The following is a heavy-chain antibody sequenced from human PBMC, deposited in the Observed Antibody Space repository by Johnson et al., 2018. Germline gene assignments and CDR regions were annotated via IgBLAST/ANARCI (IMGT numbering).Heavy chain of an antibody. CDR3: ARLYNWNEGVDY. CDR2: ISYDGSNK. Sequence: QVQLVQFGGGVVQPGRSLRLSCAASGFTFSNYGMHWVRQAPGKGLEWLAAISYDGSNKYYADSVKGRFTISRDNSKNTLYVQMNSLRAEDTAVYYCARLYNWNEGVDYWGQGTMVTVSS. D-gene: IGHD1-20*01. J-gene: IGHJ4*02. V-gene: IGHV3-30*03. CDR1: GFTFSNYG.